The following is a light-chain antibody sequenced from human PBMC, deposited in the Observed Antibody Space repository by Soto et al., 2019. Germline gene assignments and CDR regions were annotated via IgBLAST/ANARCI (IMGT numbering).Light chain of an antibody. CDR2: LNSDGSH. Sequence: QPVLTQSPSASASLGASVKLTCTLSSGHSSYAIAWHQQQPDKGPQYLMKLNSDGSHTKGDGIPDRFSGSSSGAERYLTISSLQSEDEADYYCQTWDTGIRVFGGGTKLTVL. J-gene: IGLJ3*02. V-gene: IGLV4-69*01. CDR1: SGHSSYA. CDR3: QTWDTGIRV.